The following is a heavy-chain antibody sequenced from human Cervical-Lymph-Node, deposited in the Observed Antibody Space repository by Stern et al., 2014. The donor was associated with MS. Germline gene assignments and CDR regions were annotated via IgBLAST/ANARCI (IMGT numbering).Heavy chain of an antibody. CDR3: AREGMHTALDY. D-gene: IGHD5-18*01. Sequence: QVQLVQSGAEVKQPGASVKVSCKASGYTFTSYGISWVRQAPGQGLEWMGWITTYNGNTVYAQRLQGSVTMTTDTSTSTAYMELRSMRSDDTAVYYCAREGMHTALDYWGQGTLVTVSS. CDR1: GYTFTSYG. CDR2: ITTYNGNT. V-gene: IGHV1-18*01. J-gene: IGHJ4*02.